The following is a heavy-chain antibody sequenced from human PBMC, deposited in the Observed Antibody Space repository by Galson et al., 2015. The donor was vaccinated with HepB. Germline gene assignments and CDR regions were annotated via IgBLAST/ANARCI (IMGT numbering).Heavy chain of an antibody. CDR1: GFTFNTYG. J-gene: IGHJ4*02. V-gene: IGHV3-33*01. Sequence: SLRLSCAASGFTFNTYGMHWVRQAPGKGLEWVAIIWYDGSNKDYAHSVRGRFTISRDNSKNTLYLQMNNLRAEDTGVYYCVRDPERTYCGGDCYSDYWGQGTLVTVSS. D-gene: IGHD2-21*02. CDR2: IWYDGSNK. CDR3: VRDPERTYCGGDCYSDY.